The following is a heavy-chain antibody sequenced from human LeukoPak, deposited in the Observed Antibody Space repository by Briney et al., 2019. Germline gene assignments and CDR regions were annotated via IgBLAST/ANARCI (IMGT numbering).Heavy chain of an antibody. Sequence: GGSLRLSCAASGFTFSSYAMSWVRQAPGKGLEWVSAISGSGGSTYYADSVKGRFTISRDNSKNTLYLQMNSLRAEDTAIYYCAKAGERSGSYYFFDYWGQGTLVTVSS. D-gene: IGHD1-26*01. CDR3: AKAGERSGSYYFFDY. CDR1: GFTFSSYA. CDR2: ISGSGGST. J-gene: IGHJ4*02. V-gene: IGHV3-23*01.